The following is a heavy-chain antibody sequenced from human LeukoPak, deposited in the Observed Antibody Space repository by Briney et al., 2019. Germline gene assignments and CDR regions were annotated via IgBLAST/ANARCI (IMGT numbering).Heavy chain of an antibody. CDR2: TNLDGSVR. D-gene: IGHD3-22*01. CDR1: GFTFSGYW. Sequence: GGSLRLSCAASGFTFSGYWMSWVRQAPGKGLEWVANTNLDGSVRHYVDSARGRFTISRDNPKNSLYLQMNSLRAEDTALYYCATSDDSSGSDWGQGTLVTVSS. CDR3: ATSDDSSGSD. J-gene: IGHJ4*02. V-gene: IGHV3-7*01.